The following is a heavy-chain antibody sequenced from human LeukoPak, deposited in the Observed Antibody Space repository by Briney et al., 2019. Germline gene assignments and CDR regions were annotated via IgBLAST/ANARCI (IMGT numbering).Heavy chain of an antibody. J-gene: IGHJ4*02. CDR2: IYYSGST. CDR1: GGSISSSSYY. V-gene: IGHV4-39*07. D-gene: IGHD1-14*01. CDR3: ARGPEFAY. Sequence: SETLSLTCTVSGGSISSSSYYWGWIRQPPGKGLEWIGSIYYSGSTYYNPSLKSRVTISVDTSKNQFSLKLSSVTAADTAVYYCARGPEFAYWGQGTLVTVSS.